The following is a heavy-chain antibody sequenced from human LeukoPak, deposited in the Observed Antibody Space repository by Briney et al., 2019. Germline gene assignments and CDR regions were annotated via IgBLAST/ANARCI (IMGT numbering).Heavy chain of an antibody. V-gene: IGHV1-24*01. CDR3: ATQPIFQTSLRPSFDY. CDR1: GYTLTESS. CDR2: FDPEDGET. D-gene: IGHD3-9*01. J-gene: IGHJ4*02. Sequence: PTASVKVSCKVSGYTLTESSMHWVRQAPGKGLEWMGGFDPEDGETIYAQKFQGRVTMTEDTSTDTAYMELSSLRSEDTAVYYCATQPIFQTSLRPSFDYWGQGTLVTVPS.